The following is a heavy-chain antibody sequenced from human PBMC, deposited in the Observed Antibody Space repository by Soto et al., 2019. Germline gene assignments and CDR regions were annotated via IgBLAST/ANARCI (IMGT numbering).Heavy chain of an antibody. CDR3: AKERPRYCSGGSCPFDY. CDR2: ISYAGRKK. J-gene: IGHJ4*02. Sequence: QVQLVESEGGVVQPGRSLRLSCTASGFTFSTFGMHWVRQAPGKGLEWVAVISYAGRKKFYADSVRGRFTISTDNSNNTLYLQMDSLRPDDTSVYYCAKERPRYCSGGSCPFDYWGQGTLVTVSS. CDR1: GFTFSTFG. D-gene: IGHD2-15*01. V-gene: IGHV3-30*18.